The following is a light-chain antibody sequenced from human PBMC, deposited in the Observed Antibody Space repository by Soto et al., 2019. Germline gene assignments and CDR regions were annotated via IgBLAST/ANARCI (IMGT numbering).Light chain of an antibody. CDR1: QSISNW. J-gene: IGKJ4*01. CDR2: KAS. CDR3: QCGVT. Sequence: DIQMTQSPSTLSASVGDRVTITCRASQSISNWLAWYQQKPGKAPKLLIYKASSLESGVPSRFSGSGSGTEFTLTISSLQPDDFASSYCQCGVTFGGGTKVEIK. V-gene: IGKV1-5*03.